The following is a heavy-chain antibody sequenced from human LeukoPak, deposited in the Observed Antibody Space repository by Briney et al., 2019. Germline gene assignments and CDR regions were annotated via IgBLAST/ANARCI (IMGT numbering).Heavy chain of an antibody. V-gene: IGHV1-3*01. J-gene: IGHJ4*02. Sequence: ASVKVSCKASSYTFTSYGISWVRQAPGQGLEWMGWINAGNGNTKYSQKFQGRVTITRDTSASTAYMELSSLRSEDTAVYYCARSQTITMVRGAYPDYWGQGTLVTVSS. CDR3: ARSQTITMVRGAYPDY. D-gene: IGHD3-10*01. CDR1: SYTFTSYG. CDR2: INAGNGNT.